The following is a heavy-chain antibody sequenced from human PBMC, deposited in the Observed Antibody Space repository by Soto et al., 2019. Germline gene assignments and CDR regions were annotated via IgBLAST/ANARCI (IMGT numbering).Heavy chain of an antibody. CDR1: GGSISSSNYY. J-gene: IGHJ1*01. Sequence: PSETLSLTCTVSGGSISSSNYYWGWIRQPPGKGLEWIGSIYYSGSTYYNPSLKSRVTISVDTSKNQFSLKLSSVAAADTAVYYCAIYSLGYCRRGSCYSWGQGTLVPVSS. V-gene: IGHV4-39*01. CDR3: AIYSLGYCRRGSCYS. CDR2: IYYSGST. D-gene: IGHD2-15*01.